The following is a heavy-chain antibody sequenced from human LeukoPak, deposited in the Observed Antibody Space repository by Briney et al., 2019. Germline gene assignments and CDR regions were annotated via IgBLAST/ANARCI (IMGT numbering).Heavy chain of an antibody. CDR3: ARDGWVDDFWSGYYSSVY. Sequence: GGSLRLSCAASGLTFSAHDMNWVRQAPGKGLEWVSYISRSNNVYYADSVKGRFTISRDNAKNSLYLQMNSLRAEDTAVYYCARDGWVDDFWSGYYSSVYWGQGTLVTVSS. CDR2: ISRSNNV. J-gene: IGHJ4*02. D-gene: IGHD3-3*01. CDR1: GLTFSAHD. V-gene: IGHV3-69-1*01.